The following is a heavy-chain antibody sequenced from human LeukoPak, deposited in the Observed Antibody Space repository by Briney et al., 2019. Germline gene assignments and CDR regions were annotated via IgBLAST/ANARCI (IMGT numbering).Heavy chain of an antibody. CDR1: GFTFSSYE. CDR2: IKQDGSEK. CDR3: ARERLLWFGELLS. J-gene: IGHJ5*02. Sequence: GGSLRLSCAASGFTFSSYEMNWVRQAPGKGLEWVANIKQDGSEKYYVDSVKGRFTISRDNAKNSLYLQMNSLRAEDTAVYYCARERLLWFGELLSWGQGTLVTVSS. V-gene: IGHV3-7*01. D-gene: IGHD3-10*01.